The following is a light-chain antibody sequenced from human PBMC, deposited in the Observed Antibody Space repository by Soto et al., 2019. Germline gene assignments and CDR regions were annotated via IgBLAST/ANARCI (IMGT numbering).Light chain of an antibody. J-gene: IGLJ2*01. Sequence: QSVLTQPPSASGSPGQSVTISCTGTSSDVGGYNYVSWYQQHPGRAPKLMIYEVSKRPSGVPDRFSGSKSGNTASLTVSGLQPEDEADYYCSSYAGSSNLGVFGGGTKLPS. V-gene: IGLV2-8*01. CDR2: EVS. CDR1: SSDVGGYNY. CDR3: SSYAGSSNLGV.